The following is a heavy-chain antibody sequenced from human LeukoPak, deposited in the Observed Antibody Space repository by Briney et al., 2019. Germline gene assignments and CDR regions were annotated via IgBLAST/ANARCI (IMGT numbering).Heavy chain of an antibody. D-gene: IGHD1-26*01. J-gene: IGHJ4*02. V-gene: IGHV3-23*01. CDR3: AKDPQEGEWEHVDDY. CDR2: ISGSGGST. CDR1: GFTFSSYA. Sequence: GGSLRLSCAVSGFTFSSYAMSWVRQAPGKGLEWVSAISGSGGSTYYADSVKGRFTISRDNSKNTLYLQMNSLRAEDTAVYYCAKDPQEGEWEHVDDYWGQGTLVTVSS.